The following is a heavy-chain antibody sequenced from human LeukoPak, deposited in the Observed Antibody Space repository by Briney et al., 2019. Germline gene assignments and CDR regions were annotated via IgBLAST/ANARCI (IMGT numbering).Heavy chain of an antibody. CDR1: GYTFTSYY. D-gene: IGHD3-10*01. J-gene: IGHJ5*02. V-gene: IGHV1-46*01. Sequence: GASVKVSCKASGYTFTSYYTHWVRQAPVQGLEWMGMIDPSSGSTGYAQKFQGRVTMTRDTSTSTVYMELSSLGSEDTATYYCARDLGLRGVTNWFDPWGQGTLITVSS. CDR2: IDPSSGST. CDR3: ARDLGLRGVTNWFDP.